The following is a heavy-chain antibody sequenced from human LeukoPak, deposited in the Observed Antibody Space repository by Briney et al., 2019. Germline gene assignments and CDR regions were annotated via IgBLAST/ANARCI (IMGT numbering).Heavy chain of an antibody. CDR2: ISGSGGST. J-gene: IGHJ4*02. CDR3: SKATYSNSPHSFDS. V-gene: IGHV3-23*01. Sequence: RPGGSLRLSCAASGFTFSSYAMSWVRQAPGKGLEWVSAISGSGGSTYYADSVKGRFTISRDNSKNTLYLQMNSLRAEDTAVYYRSKATYSNSPHSFDSWGQGTLVTVSS. D-gene: IGHD6-13*01. CDR1: GFTFSSYA.